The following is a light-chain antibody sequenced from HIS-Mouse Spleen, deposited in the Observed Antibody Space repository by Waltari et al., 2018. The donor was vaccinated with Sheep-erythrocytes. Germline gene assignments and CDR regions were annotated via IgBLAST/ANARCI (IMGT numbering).Light chain of an antibody. V-gene: IGKV4-1*01. Sequence: DIVMTQSPDSLAVSLGERATINCKSSQRVLYSSNNKNYLAWYQQKPGQPPTLPIYWASTRESGVPDRFSGSGSGTDFTLTISSLQAEDVAVYYCQQYYSTPLTFGGGTKVEIK. J-gene: IGKJ4*01. CDR3: QQYYSTPLT. CDR2: WAS. CDR1: QRVLYSSNNKNY.